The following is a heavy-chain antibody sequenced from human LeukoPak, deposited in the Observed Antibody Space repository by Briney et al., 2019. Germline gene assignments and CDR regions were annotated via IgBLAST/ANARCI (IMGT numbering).Heavy chain of an antibody. CDR3: ARDQGGSYWVFDY. Sequence: GGSLRLSCAASGFTFSSYWMSWVRQAPGKGLEWVANIKQDGSEKYYVDSVKGRFTISRDNAKNSLYLQMNSLRAEDTAVYYCARDQGGSYWVFDYWGQGTLVTVSS. D-gene: IGHD1-26*01. V-gene: IGHV3-7*01. J-gene: IGHJ4*02. CDR2: IKQDGSEK. CDR1: GFTFSSYW.